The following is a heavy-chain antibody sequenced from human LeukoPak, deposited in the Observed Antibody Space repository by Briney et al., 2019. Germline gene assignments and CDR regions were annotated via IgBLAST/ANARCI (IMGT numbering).Heavy chain of an antibody. CDR1: GFTFSSYS. CDR2: ISSSSSTI. D-gene: IGHD3-22*01. CDR3: AKDGSGSLHAVGDY. Sequence: PGGSLRLSCAASGFTFSSYSMNWVRQAPGKGLEWVSYISSSSSTIYYADSVKGRFTISRDNAKNSLYLQMNSLRAEDTAVYYCAKDGSGSLHAVGDYWGQGTLVTVSA. V-gene: IGHV3-48*01. J-gene: IGHJ4*02.